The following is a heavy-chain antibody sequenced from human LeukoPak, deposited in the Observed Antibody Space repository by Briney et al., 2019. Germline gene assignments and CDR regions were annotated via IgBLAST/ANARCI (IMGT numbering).Heavy chain of an antibody. Sequence: SETLSLTCTVSGGSISSSSYYWGWIRQPPGKGLEWIGYIYYSGSTNYNPSLKSRVTISVDTSKNQFSLKLSSVTAADTAVYYCARGVGGGYSYGYFDYWGQGTLVTVSS. V-gene: IGHV4-61*05. CDR1: GGSISSSSYY. CDR2: IYYSGST. D-gene: IGHD5-18*01. CDR3: ARGVGGGYSYGYFDY. J-gene: IGHJ4*02.